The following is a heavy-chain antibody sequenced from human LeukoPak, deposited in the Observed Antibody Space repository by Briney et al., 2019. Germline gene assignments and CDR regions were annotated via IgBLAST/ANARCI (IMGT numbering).Heavy chain of an antibody. D-gene: IGHD3-3*01. CDR2: VYNSGST. V-gene: IGHV4-59*12. CDR1: GGSINSYY. Sequence: SETLSLTCTVSGGSINSYYWTWIRQPPGKGLEWIANVYNSGSTNYNPSLKSRVTISVDMFKNQYSLELTSVTAADTAVYYCARSGQEGSGYYTFDYWGQGTLVTVSS. J-gene: IGHJ4*02. CDR3: ARSGQEGSGYYTFDY.